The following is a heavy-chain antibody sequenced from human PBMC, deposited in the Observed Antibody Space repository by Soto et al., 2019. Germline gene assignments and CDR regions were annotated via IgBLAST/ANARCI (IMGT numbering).Heavy chain of an antibody. V-gene: IGHV3-30-3*01. CDR3: ARGGAVPAAIPYYYYGMDV. Sequence: GGSLRLACAASGFTFSSYAMHWVRQAPGKGLEWVAVISYDGSNKYYADSVKGRFTISRDNSKNTLYLQMNSLRAEDTAVYYCARGGAVPAAIPYYYYGMDVWGQGTTVTVSS. D-gene: IGHD2-2*02. J-gene: IGHJ6*02. CDR1: GFTFSSYA. CDR2: ISYDGSNK.